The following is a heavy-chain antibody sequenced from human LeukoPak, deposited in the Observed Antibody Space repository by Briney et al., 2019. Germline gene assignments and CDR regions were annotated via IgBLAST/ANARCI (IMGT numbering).Heavy chain of an antibody. Sequence: GASVKVSCKASGGTFSRYAISWVRQAPGQGLEWMGGIIPIFGTANYAQKFQGRITITADDSTSTVYMELSRLRSEDTAVYYCARGQYHYDSSGYYQFDYWGQGTLVTVSS. CDR1: GGTFSRYA. V-gene: IGHV1-69*13. J-gene: IGHJ4*02. CDR3: ARGQYHYDSSGYYQFDY. D-gene: IGHD3-22*01. CDR2: IIPIFGTA.